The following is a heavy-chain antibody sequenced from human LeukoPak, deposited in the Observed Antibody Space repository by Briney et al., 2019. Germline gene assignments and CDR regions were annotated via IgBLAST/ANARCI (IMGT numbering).Heavy chain of an antibody. V-gene: IGHV4-59*01. CDR1: GGSISSNY. J-gene: IGHJ4*02. CDR2: TYNSGST. D-gene: IGHD6-6*01. Sequence: SETLSLTCTVSGGSISSNYWTWIRQPPGKGLEWIGYTYNSGSTDYNPSLKSRVTISVDASRNQFSLKLSSVTAADTAIYYCTRAWAAPHPFDYWGQGTLDTVSS. CDR3: TRAWAAPHPFDY.